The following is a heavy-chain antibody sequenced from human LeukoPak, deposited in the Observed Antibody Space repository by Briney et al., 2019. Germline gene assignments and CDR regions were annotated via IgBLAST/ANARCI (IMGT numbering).Heavy chain of an antibody. CDR3: ARGGGYSSSWSY. J-gene: IGHJ4*02. D-gene: IGHD6-13*01. Sequence: SETLSLTCTVSGGSINNYYWNWIRQPPGKGLEWIGYIYYSGSTSYNPSLKSRVTISIDTSKSQFSLKLSSVTAADTAVYYCARGGGYSSSWSYWGQGALVTVSS. V-gene: IGHV4-59*01. CDR2: IYYSGST. CDR1: GGSINNYY.